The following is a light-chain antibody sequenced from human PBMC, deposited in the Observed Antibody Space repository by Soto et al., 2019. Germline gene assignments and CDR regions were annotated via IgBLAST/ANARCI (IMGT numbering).Light chain of an antibody. CDR2: DAS. J-gene: IGKJ1*01. Sequence: QSPATLSLSPGERATLSCRASQSVSGYLAWYQQKPGQAPRLLIYDASKRATGIPARFSGSGFGTDFTLTISSLEPEDFAVYYCQQRSKWRTFGQGTKVDIK. CDR3: QQRSKWRT. CDR1: QSVSGY. V-gene: IGKV3-11*01.